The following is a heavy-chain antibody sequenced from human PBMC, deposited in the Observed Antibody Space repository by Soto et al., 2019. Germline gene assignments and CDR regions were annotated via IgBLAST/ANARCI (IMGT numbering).Heavy chain of an antibody. CDR2: IDWDDDK. D-gene: IGHD2-8*01. CDR1: GCSLSTNRMC. V-gene: IGHV2-70*01. J-gene: IGHJ5*02. CDR3: ARATNRLFDP. Sequence: GPTLVSPTQAFRLTVDCSGCSLSTNRMCVSWIRQPPGKALEWLALIDWDDDKYYSTSLKTRLTISKDTSKSQVVVTMTNMDPVDAATYYCARATNRLFDPWGQGTLVTVSS.